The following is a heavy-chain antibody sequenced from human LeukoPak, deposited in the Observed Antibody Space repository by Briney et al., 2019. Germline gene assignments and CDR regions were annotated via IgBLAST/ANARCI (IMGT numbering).Heavy chain of an antibody. V-gene: IGHV4-39*01. D-gene: IGHD2-2*01. Sequence: SETLSLTCTVSGDSISSSSYYWGWIRQPPGKGLEWIGSIYYSGSTYYNPSLKSRVTISVDTSKNQFSLKLSSVTAADTAVYYCANHLACRSHNCPSFDEWGQGTLVTVSS. CDR3: ANHLACRSHNCPSFDE. J-gene: IGHJ4*02. CDR2: IYYSGST. CDR1: GDSISSSSYY.